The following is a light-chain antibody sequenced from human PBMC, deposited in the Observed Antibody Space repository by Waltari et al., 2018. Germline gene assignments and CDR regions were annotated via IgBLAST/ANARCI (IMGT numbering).Light chain of an antibody. J-gene: IGKJ4*01. CDR2: EAS. CDR1: QHINNH. Sequence: DIQMTQSPSSKPASVGARVTITCQASQHINNHLGWYQHKPGKAPTHLHYEASNLEPGFTSKISGSGSGTDFTITIRSLQPEDFATYYCQQYETLPLTFGGGTEVAI. V-gene: IGKV1-33*01. CDR3: QQYETLPLT.